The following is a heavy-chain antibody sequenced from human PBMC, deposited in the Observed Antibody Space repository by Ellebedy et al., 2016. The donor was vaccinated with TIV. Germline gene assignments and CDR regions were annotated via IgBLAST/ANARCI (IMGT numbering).Heavy chain of an antibody. V-gene: IGHV4-59*06. D-gene: IGHD6-19*01. CDR1: GGSISSYY. CDR2: IYYSGST. J-gene: IGHJ4*02. CDR3: ATIPDYSSGWYSFDY. Sequence: MPGGSLRLSCTVSGGSISSYYWSWIRQPPGKGLEWIGSIYYSGSTYYNPSLKSRVTISVDTSKNQFSLKLSSVTAADTAVYYCATIPDYSSGWYSFDYWGQGTLVTVSS.